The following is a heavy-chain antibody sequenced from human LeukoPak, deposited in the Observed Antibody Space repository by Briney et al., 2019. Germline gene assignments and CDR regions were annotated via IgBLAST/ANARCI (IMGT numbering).Heavy chain of an antibody. D-gene: IGHD6-19*01. CDR2: INPSGGST. J-gene: IGHJ4*02. CDR3: ARDLGISGWYAPPLGYFDY. CDR1: GYTFTTYA. Sequence: ASVKVSCKASGYTFTTYAMNWVRQAPGQGLEWMGVINPSGGSTSYAQKFQGRVTMTRDMSTTTDYMELSSLRSEDTAVYYCARDLGISGWYAPPLGYFDYWGQGTLVTVSS. V-gene: IGHV1-46*01.